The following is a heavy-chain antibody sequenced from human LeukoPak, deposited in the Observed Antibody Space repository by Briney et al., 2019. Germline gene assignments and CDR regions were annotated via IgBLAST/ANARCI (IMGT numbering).Heavy chain of an antibody. D-gene: IGHD6-19*01. Sequence: LSLTCAVYGGSFSNYHWSWIRQAPGKGLEWVSYISSSGNTIYYADSVRGRFTISRDNAKNSLYLQMNSLRAEDTAVYYCARAPRIVVASSHFDYWGQGTLVTVSS. CDR3: ARAPRIVVASSHFDY. J-gene: IGHJ4*02. CDR1: GGSFSNYH. CDR2: ISSSGNTI. V-gene: IGHV3-11*01.